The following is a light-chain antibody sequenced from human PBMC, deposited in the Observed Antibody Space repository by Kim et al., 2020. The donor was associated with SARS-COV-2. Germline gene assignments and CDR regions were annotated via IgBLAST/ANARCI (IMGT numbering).Light chain of an antibody. J-gene: IGLJ1*01. Sequence: SYELTQPPSVSVSPGQTASITCSGDKLGDKYACWYQQKPGQSPVLVTYQDSKRPSGIPERFSGSNSGNTATLTISGTQAMDEADYYCQAWDSSILYVFGTGTKVTVL. V-gene: IGLV3-1*01. CDR2: QDS. CDR3: QAWDSSILYV. CDR1: KLGDKY.